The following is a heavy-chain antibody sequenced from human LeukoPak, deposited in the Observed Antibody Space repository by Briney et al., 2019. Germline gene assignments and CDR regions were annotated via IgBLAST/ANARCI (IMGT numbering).Heavy chain of an antibody. D-gene: IGHD1-26*01. V-gene: IGHV3-64*02. Sequence: GGSLRLSCAASGFTFSSYAMHWVRQAPGKGLEYVSAISSNGGSTYYADSVKGRFTISRDNSKNTLYLQMGSLRAEDMAVYYCARGSGSYYYFDYWGQGTLVTVSS. CDR3: ARGSGSYYYFDY. CDR1: GFTFSSYA. CDR2: ISSNGGST. J-gene: IGHJ4*02.